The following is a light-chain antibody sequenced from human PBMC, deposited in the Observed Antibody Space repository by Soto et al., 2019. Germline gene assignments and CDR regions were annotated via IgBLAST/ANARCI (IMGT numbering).Light chain of an antibody. CDR1: QSISSY. CDR2: AAS. J-gene: IGKJ5*01. V-gene: IGKV1-39*01. Sequence: DLQMTQSRSSLSASVGDRVTITCRASQSISSYLNWYQQKPGKAPKLLIYAASSLQSGVPSRFSGSGSGTDFTLTISSLQPEDFATYYCQQSYSTPITFGQGTRLEIK. CDR3: QQSYSTPIT.